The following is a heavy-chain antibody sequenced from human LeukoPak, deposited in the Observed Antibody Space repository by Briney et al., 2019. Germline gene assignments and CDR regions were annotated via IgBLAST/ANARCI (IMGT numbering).Heavy chain of an antibody. CDR2: ISYDGSNK. CDR3: ARQLSTITIFDY. V-gene: IGHV3-30-3*01. Sequence: GGSLRLSCAASGFTFSSYAMHWVRQAPGKGLEWVAVISYDGSNKYYADSVKGRFTISRDNPKNTLYLQMNSLRAEDTAVYYCARQLSTITIFDYWGQGTLVTVSS. D-gene: IGHD3-3*01. CDR1: GFTFSSYA. J-gene: IGHJ4*02.